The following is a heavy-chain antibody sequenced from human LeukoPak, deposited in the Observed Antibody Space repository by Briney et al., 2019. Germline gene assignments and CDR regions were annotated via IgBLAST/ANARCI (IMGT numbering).Heavy chain of an antibody. D-gene: IGHD3-10*01. J-gene: IGHJ6*03. CDR1: GFTFSSYA. CDR3: ARVGRDYYDGSGSFYMDV. Sequence: PGGSLRLSCAASGFTFSSYAMSWVRQAPGKGLEWVSVIHSGGNTYYADSVKGRFTISRDISKNTLYFQMNSLRAEDTAVYYCARVGRDYYDGSGSFYMDVWGKGTTVTVSS. CDR2: IHSGGNT. V-gene: IGHV3-53*01.